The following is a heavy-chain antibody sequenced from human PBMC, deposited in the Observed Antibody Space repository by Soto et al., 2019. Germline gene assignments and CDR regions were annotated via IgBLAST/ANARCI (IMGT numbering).Heavy chain of an antibody. CDR1: GFTFSSYE. D-gene: IGHD2-2*01. J-gene: IGHJ5*02. Sequence: GGSLRLSCAASGFTFSSYEMNWVRQAPGKGLEWVSYISSSGSTIYYADSVKGRFTISRDNAKNSLYLQMNSLRAEDTAVYYCARAKRYCSSNSCLGLDPWGQGTLVTVSS. CDR2: ISSSGSTI. V-gene: IGHV3-48*03. CDR3: ARAKRYCSSNSCLGLDP.